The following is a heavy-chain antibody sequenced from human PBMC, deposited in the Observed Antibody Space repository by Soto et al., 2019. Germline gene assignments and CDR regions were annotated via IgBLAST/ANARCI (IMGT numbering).Heavy chain of an antibody. Sequence: SQTLSLTCTVYGGSITGYYWSWIRQPPGKGLEWIGEINDSGWINYNPSLKSRVTMAVDRSKNQFSLKLGSVTAADTAVYYFLRGEFQLLFLYCFGFWGQGTLGNGSS. J-gene: IGHJ4*02. CDR2: INDSGWI. V-gene: IGHV4-34*01. D-gene: IGHD2-2*01. CDR1: GGSITGYY. CDR3: LRGEFQLLFLYCFGF.